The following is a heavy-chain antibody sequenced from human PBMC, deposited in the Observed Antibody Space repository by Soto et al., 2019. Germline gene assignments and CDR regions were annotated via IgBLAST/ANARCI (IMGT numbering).Heavy chain of an antibody. CDR2: IYPSVSS. D-gene: IGHD1-1*01. J-gene: IGHJ4*02. CDR3: ARKKVGTTFFDN. CDR1: CFAIIRGYY. V-gene: IGHV4-38-2*02. Sequence: PSETLSLTCSVSCFAIIRGYYWSWVRQPPGKGLEWIGSIYPSVSSYHNPSLATRLRLSIDTSKNQFTLNLTSVTAADTALYFCARKKVGTTFFDNWGQGIQVTVSS.